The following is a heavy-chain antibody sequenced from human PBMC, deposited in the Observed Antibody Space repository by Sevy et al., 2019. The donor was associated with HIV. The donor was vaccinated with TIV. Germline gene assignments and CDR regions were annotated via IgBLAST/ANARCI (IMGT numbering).Heavy chain of an antibody. Sequence: GGSLRLSCAASGFTFINYGMYWVRQAPGKGLEWVAFVSSDESNKYYVESVKGRFTISRDNSKNTLYLQMKSLRPEDTALYYCAKDRVGAARMSGFDIWGQGTMVTVSS. CDR3: AKDRVGAARMSGFDI. V-gene: IGHV3-30*02. D-gene: IGHD1-26*01. J-gene: IGHJ3*02. CDR2: VSSDESNK. CDR1: GFTFINYG.